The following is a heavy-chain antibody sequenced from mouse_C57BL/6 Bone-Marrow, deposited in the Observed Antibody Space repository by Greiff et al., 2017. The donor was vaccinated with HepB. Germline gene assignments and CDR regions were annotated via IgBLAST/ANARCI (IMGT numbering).Heavy chain of an antibody. CDR2: INPNYGTT. CDR1: GYSFTDYN. D-gene: IGHD2-3*01. CDR3: ARGWLLPYYFDY. Sequence: EVQVVESGPELVKPGASVKISCKASGYSFTDYNMNWVKQSNGKSLEWIGVINPNYGTTSYNQKFKGKATLTVDQSSSTAYMQLNSLTSEDSAVYYCARGWLLPYYFDYWGQGTTLTVSS. J-gene: IGHJ2*01. V-gene: IGHV1-39*01.